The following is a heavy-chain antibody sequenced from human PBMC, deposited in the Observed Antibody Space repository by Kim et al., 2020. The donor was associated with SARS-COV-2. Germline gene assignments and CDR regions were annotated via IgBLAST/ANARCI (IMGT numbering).Heavy chain of an antibody. CDR3: ARFSAPQGSSGYLGY. Sequence: GESLKISCKGSGYSFTSYWIGWVRQMPGKGLEWMGIIYPGDSDTRYSPSFQGQVTISADKSISTAYLQWSSLKASDTAMYYCARFSAPQGSSGYLGYWGQGTLVTVSS. CDR1: GYSFTSYW. CDR2: IYPGDSDT. V-gene: IGHV5-51*01. J-gene: IGHJ4*02. D-gene: IGHD3-22*01.